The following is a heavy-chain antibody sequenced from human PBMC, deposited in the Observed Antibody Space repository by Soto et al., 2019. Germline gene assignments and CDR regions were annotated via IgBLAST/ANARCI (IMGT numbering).Heavy chain of an antibody. CDR3: ARAPRYYSIQRLAPTQAWFDP. D-gene: IGHD3-10*01. CDR2: IYHSGST. CDR1: GGSISSGGYS. J-gene: IGHJ5*02. Sequence: QLQLQESGSGLVKPSQTLSLTCAVSGGSISSGGYSWSWIRQPPGKGLEWIGYIYHSGSTYYNPSLKSRVTISVDRSKNQFSLKLSSVTAADTAVYYCARAPRYYSIQRLAPTQAWFDPWGQGTLVTVSS. V-gene: IGHV4-30-2*01.